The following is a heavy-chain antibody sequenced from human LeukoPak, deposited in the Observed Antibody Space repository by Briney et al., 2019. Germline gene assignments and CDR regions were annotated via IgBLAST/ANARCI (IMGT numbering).Heavy chain of an antibody. V-gene: IGHV3-74*01. CDR1: GFTFSSYW. Sequence: GGSLRLSCAASGFTFSSYWMYWVRQGPGKGLVWVSRINSDGSSISYADSVKGRFTISRDNAKNTLYLQMNSLRAEDTAVYYCARDYGRELDSGRDYYYYMDVWGKGTTVTISS. CDR3: ARDYGRELDSGRDYYYYMDV. D-gene: IGHD3/OR15-3a*01. J-gene: IGHJ6*03. CDR2: INSDGSSI.